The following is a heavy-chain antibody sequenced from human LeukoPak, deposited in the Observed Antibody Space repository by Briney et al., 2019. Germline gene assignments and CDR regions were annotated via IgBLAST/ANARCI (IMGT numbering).Heavy chain of an antibody. CDR2: ISSSSSTI. J-gene: IGHJ6*03. V-gene: IGHV3-48*01. D-gene: IGHD3-10*01. CDR3: AKLVGGSGSYYNSSYYYYYYMDV. Sequence: PGGSLRLPCAASGFTFSSYSMNWVRQAPGKGLEWVSYISSSSSTIYYADSVKGRFTISRDNAKNSLYLQMNSLRAEDTAVYYCAKLVGGSGSYYNSSYYYYYYMDVWGKGTTVTISS. CDR1: GFTFSSYS.